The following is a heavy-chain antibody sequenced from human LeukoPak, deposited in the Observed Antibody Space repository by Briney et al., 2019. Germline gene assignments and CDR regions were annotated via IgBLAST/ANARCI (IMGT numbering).Heavy chain of an antibody. CDR2: TSGYNGNT. D-gene: IGHD3-16*01. CDR1: GYTFTTYG. CDR3: ARTSHESVLYWSDP. Sequence: GASVKVSFEASGYTFTTYGIGWVRQAPGQGLEWMGWTSGYNGNTNYAQKFQGRVTMTTDTSTSTAYMELRSLRSDDTAVYYCARTSHESVLYWSDPWGQGTLVNVSS. J-gene: IGHJ5*02. V-gene: IGHV1-18*01.